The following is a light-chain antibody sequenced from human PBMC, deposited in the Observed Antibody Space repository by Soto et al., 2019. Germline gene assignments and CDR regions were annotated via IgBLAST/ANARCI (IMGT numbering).Light chain of an antibody. CDR1: QSVSSN. CDR3: QQYNNWPT. CDR2: GAS. Sequence: EILMTQSPATLSVSPGERATLSCRASQSVSSNLAWYQQKPGQAPRLLIYGASTRATGIPARFSGSGSGTEFTLTISSLQSEDFAVYYWQQYNNWPTFGQGTLLEIK. V-gene: IGKV3-15*01. J-gene: IGKJ5*01.